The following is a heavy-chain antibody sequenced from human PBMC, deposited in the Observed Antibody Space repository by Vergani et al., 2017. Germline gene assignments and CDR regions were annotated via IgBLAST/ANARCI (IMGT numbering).Heavy chain of an antibody. CDR2: IYYSGST. CDR3: ARGAAHWLDP. D-gene: IGHD2-15*01. V-gene: IGHV4-59*12. J-gene: IGHJ5*02. Sequence: QVQLQESGPGLVKPSETLSLTCTVSGGSISSYYWSWIRQPPGKGLEWIGYIYYSGSTNYNPSLKSRVTISVDTSKKQFSLKLNSVTAADTAVYYCARGAAHWLDPWGQGTLVTVSS. CDR1: GGSISSYY.